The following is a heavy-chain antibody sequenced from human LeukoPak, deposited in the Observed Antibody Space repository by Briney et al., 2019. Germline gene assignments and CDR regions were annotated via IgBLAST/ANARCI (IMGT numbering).Heavy chain of an antibody. J-gene: IGHJ4*02. Sequence: PSETLSLTCTVSGGSISSYYWSWIRQPPGKGLEWIGYIYYSGSTNYNPSLKSRVTISVDTSKNQFSLKLSSVTAADTAVYYCARHRGKLVIGGTFDYWGQGTLVTVSS. CDR1: GGSISSYY. V-gene: IGHV4-59*08. CDR2: IYYSGST. CDR3: ARHRGKLVIGGTFDY. D-gene: IGHD3-9*01.